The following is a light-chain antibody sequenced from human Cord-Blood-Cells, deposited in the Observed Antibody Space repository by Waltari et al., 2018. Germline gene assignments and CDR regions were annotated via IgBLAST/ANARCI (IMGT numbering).Light chain of an antibody. CDR2: EGS. CDR1: SSAVGSYNL. CDR3: CSYAGSSTVV. V-gene: IGLV2-23*01. J-gene: IGLJ2*01. Sequence: QSALTQPAPVSGSPGQSITTSCPGTSSAVGSYNLVSWYQQHPGKAPKLMIYEGSKRPSGVSNRFSGSKSGNTASLTISGLQAEDEADYYCCSYAGSSTVVFGGGTKLTVL.